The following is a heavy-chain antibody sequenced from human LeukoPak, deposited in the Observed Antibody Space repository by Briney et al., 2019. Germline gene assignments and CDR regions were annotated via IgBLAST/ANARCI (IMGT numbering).Heavy chain of an antibody. Sequence: GGSLRLSCAASGFTFSSYAMSWVRQAPGKGLEWVSAISGSGGSTYYADSVKGRSTISRDNFKNTLYLQMNSLRAEDTAVYYCAKSSCSGGSCYDFDYWGQGTLVTVSS. CDR1: GFTFSSYA. CDR2: ISGSGGST. J-gene: IGHJ4*02. V-gene: IGHV3-23*01. D-gene: IGHD2-15*01. CDR3: AKSSCSGGSCYDFDY.